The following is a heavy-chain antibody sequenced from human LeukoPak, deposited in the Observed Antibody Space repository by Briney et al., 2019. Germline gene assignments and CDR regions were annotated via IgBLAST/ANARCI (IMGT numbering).Heavy chain of an antibody. CDR1: GFIFRSNW. CDR2: IYSGGST. Sequence: GGSLRLSCAASGFIFRSNWMHWVRQAPGKGLEWVSVIYSGGSTYYADSVKGRFTISRDNSKNTLYLQMNSLRAEDTAVYYCARESPLGYDFDYWGQGTLVTVSS. V-gene: IGHV3-53*01. D-gene: IGHD2-8*01. CDR3: ARESPLGYDFDY. J-gene: IGHJ4*02.